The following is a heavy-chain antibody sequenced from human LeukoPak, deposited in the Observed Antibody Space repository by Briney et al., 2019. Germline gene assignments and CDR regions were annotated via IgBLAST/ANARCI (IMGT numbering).Heavy chain of an antibody. Sequence: SETLSLTCTVSGGSIRTDGSYWAWIRQPPGKGLEWIGSIYIDGITHYNSSLQSRVALSIDTSKNHFSLRLTSVTAADTAVFYCARLFTRAWEYRYGMDVWGQGTAVTVSS. CDR3: ARLFTRAWEYRYGMDV. CDR2: IYIDGIT. D-gene: IGHD1-26*01. CDR1: GGSIRTDGSY. V-gene: IGHV4-39*02. J-gene: IGHJ6*02.